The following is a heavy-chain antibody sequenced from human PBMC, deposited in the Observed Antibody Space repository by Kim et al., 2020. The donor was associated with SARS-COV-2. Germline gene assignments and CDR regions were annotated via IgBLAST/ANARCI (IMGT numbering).Heavy chain of an antibody. CDR2: ISYDGSNK. Sequence: GGSLRLSCAASGFTFSSYGMHWVRQAPGKGLEWVAVISYDGSNKYYADSVKGRFTISRDNSKNTLYLQMNSLRAEDTAVYYCAKDSASTGKSSFDYWGQGTLVTVSS. CDR3: AKDSASTGKSSFDY. J-gene: IGHJ4*02. CDR1: GFTFSSYG. V-gene: IGHV3-30*18.